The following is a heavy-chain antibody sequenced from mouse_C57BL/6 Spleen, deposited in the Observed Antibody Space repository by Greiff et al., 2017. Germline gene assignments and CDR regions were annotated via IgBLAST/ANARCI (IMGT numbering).Heavy chain of an antibody. CDR2: IDPETGGT. J-gene: IGHJ4*01. V-gene: IGHV1-15*01. D-gene: IGHD3-2*02. CDR1: GYTFTDYE. Sequence: QVHVKQSGAELVRPGASVTLSCKASGYTFTDYEMHWVKQTPVHGLEWIGAIDPETGGTAYNQKFKGKAILTADKSSSTAYMELRSLTSEDSAVYYCTRRDSSGYSAMDYWGQGTSVTVSS. CDR3: TRRDSSGYSAMDY.